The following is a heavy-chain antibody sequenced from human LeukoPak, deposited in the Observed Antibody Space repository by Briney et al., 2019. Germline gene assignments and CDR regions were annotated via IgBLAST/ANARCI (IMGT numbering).Heavy chain of an antibody. CDR2: ISGSGGST. CDR3: AKGGVEQWLVYWFDP. J-gene: IGHJ5*02. D-gene: IGHD6-19*01. Sequence: GGSLRLSCAASGFTFSNYWMSWVRQAPGKGLEWVSAISGSGGSTYYADSVEGRFTISRDNSKNTLYLQMNSLRAEDTAVYYCAKGGVEQWLVYWFDPWGQGTLVTVSS. V-gene: IGHV3-23*01. CDR1: GFTFSNYW.